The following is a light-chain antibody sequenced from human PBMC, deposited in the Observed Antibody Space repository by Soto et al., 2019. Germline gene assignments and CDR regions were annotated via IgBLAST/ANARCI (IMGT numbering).Light chain of an antibody. Sequence: DIQMTQSVLSLLAATGDTITISWLSSQNIERYLNWYQKKEGRAPQLLMFAAANLESGVPSRFRGSGSGTDFTLTISSRQPEDVATDYCQQTHSTSHSFGQGTKVDIK. V-gene: IGKV1-39*01. CDR3: QQTHSTSHS. CDR1: QNIERY. CDR2: AAA. J-gene: IGKJ2*01.